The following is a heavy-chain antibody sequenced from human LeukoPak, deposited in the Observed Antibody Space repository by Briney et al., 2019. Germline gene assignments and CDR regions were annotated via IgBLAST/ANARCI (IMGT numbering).Heavy chain of an antibody. V-gene: IGHV1-69*01. J-gene: IGHJ4*02. CDR3: ASQAEYCSSTSCPGGPFDY. Sequence: SSVKVSCKASGSTFSSYAISWVRQAPGKGLEWMGGIIPIFGTANYAQKFQGRVTITADESTSTAYMERSSLRSEDTAVYYCASQAEYCSSTSCPGGPFDYWGQGTLVTVSS. CDR1: GSTFSSYA. D-gene: IGHD2-2*01. CDR2: IIPIFGTA.